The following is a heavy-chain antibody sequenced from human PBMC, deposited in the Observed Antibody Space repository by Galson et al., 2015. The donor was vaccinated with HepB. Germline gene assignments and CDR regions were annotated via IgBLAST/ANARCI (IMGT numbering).Heavy chain of an antibody. CDR2: IIPILGIA. CDR3: ARGYSSSWENFDY. J-gene: IGHJ4*02. Sequence: SVKVSCKASGGTFSSYTISWVRQAPGQGLEWMGRIIPILGIANYAQKFQGRVTITADKSTSTAYMGLSSLRSEDTAVYYCARGYSSSWENFDYWGQGTLVTVSS. V-gene: IGHV1-69*02. D-gene: IGHD6-13*01. CDR1: GGTFSSYT.